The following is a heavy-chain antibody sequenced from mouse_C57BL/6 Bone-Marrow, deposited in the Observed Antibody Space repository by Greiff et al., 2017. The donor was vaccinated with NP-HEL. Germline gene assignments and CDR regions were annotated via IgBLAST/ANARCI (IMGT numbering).Heavy chain of an antibody. CDR1: GFTFSSYG. D-gene: IGHD1-1*02. J-gene: IGHJ1*03. CDR2: ISSGGSYT. CDR3: ASSLWYWYFDV. V-gene: IGHV5-6*01. Sequence: EVKLMESGGDLVKPGGSLKLSCAASGFTFSSYGMSWVRQTPDKRLEWVATISSGGSYTYYPDSVKGRFTISRDNAKNTLYLQMSSLKSEDTALYYCASSLWYWYFDVWGTGTTVTVSS.